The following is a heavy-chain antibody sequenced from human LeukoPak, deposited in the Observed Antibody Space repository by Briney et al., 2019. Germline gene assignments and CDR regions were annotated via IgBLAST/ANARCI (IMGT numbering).Heavy chain of an antibody. D-gene: IGHD2-15*01. J-gene: IGHJ6*02. Sequence: GGSLRLSCAVSGFIFDDYAMHWVRQAPGRGLEWVSGITWNRDNIAYADSVRGRFTISRDNAKNYLYLQMNSLRAEDTALYYCAKDLSGAITSSLAMDVWGQGTTVTVSS. CDR2: ITWNRDNI. CDR1: GFIFDDYA. CDR3: AKDLSGAITSSLAMDV. V-gene: IGHV3-9*01.